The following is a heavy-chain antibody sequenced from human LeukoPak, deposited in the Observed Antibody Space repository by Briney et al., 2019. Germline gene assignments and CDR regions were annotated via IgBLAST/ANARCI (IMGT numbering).Heavy chain of an antibody. CDR2: IIPIFGTA. CDR3: ASYPYDSSGYYWFADAFDI. D-gene: IGHD3-22*01. CDR1: GGSFSSYA. J-gene: IGHJ3*02. V-gene: IGHV1-69*01. Sequence: SVKVSCKASGGSFSSYAISWVRQAPGQGLEWMGGIIPIFGTANYAQKFQGRVTITADESTSTAYMELSSLRSEDTAVYYCASYPYDSSGYYWFADAFDIWGQGTMVTVSS.